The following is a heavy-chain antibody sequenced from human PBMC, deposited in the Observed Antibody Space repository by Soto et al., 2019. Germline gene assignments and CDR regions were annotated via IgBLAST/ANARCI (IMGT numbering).Heavy chain of an antibody. J-gene: IGHJ4*02. Sequence: QVQLVQSGAEVKKPGASVKVSCKASGYTFTGHYIHWVRQAPEQGPEWMGEIGPESGATRYAQKFQGRVTMTRDMSITTVYMELNNLSPHDTAVYYCGRGRSGQIVVFYWGQGTPVTVSS. D-gene: IGHD5-12*01. CDR3: GRGRSGQIVVFY. V-gene: IGHV1-2*02. CDR2: IGPESGAT. CDR1: GYTFTGHY.